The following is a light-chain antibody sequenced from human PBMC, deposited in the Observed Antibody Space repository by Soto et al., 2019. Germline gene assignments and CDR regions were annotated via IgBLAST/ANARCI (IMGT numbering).Light chain of an antibody. CDR1: SSNIGSNT. Sequence: SALIQPPSASGTPGRGVTISGSGSSSNIGSNTVNWYQQLPGTAPKLLIYSNNQRPSGVPDRFSGSKSGTSASLAISGLQSEDEADYYCAAWDDSLNGYVFGTGTKVTVL. CDR3: AAWDDSLNGYV. V-gene: IGLV1-44*01. J-gene: IGLJ1*01. CDR2: SNN.